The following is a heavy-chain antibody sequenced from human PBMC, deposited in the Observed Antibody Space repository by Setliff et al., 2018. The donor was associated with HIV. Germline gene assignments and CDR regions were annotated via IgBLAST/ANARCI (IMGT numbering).Heavy chain of an antibody. J-gene: IGHJ4*02. Sequence: GGSLRLSCAASGFTVSRYGVHWVRQAPGKGLEWVAFISYDGSKKYYADFGKGRFTISRATSKNTLYLQMNSLRTDVTAVYCCARDFSAYYSIDSWGQGTLVTVSS. CDR3: ARDFSAYYSIDS. D-gene: IGHD3-22*01. CDR1: GFTVSRYG. V-gene: IGHV3-30*04. CDR2: ISYDGSKK.